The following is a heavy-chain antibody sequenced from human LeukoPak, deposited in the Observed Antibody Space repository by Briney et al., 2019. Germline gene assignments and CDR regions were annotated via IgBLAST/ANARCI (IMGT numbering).Heavy chain of an antibody. J-gene: IGHJ3*02. D-gene: IGHD3-10*01. Sequence: ETLSLTCTVSGYSISSGYYWGWIRQPPGKGLEWIGSIYHSGSTYYSPSLRSRVTISLDTSRNQFSLKLNSVTAADTAVYYCAKSNGYGLVDIWGQGTMVTVSS. CDR3: AKSNGYGLVDI. CDR2: IYHSGST. V-gene: IGHV4-38-2*02. CDR1: GYSISSGYY.